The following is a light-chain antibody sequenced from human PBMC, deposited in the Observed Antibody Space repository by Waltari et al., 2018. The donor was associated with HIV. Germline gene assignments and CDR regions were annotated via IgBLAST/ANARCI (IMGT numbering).Light chain of an antibody. CDR3: QQYVMSPLT. CDR1: QSLSGTS. V-gene: IGKV3-20*01. CDR2: DVS. Sequence: EIVLTQSPGTIYASPGERATLSCRASQSLSGTSLAWYQQRPGQAPRLLLSDVSTRASDIPDRFSGSGSATDFTLTISGLEPEDFATYYCQQYVMSPLTFGGGTRVQV. J-gene: IGKJ4*01.